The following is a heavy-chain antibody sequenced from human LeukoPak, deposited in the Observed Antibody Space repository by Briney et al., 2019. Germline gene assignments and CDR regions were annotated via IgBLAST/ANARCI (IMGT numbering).Heavy chain of an antibody. CDR1: VGTFSSYA. CDR3: ATERYDFWSGYYLQ. D-gene: IGHD3-3*01. CDR2: IIPIFGTA. J-gene: IGHJ4*02. V-gene: IGHV1-69*05. Sequence: GASVKVSCKASVGTFSSYAISWVRQAPGQGLEWMGRIIPIFGTANYAQKFQRRVKITTDESTSTAYIELSSLRSEDTAVYYCATERYDFWSGYYLQWGQGTLVTVSS.